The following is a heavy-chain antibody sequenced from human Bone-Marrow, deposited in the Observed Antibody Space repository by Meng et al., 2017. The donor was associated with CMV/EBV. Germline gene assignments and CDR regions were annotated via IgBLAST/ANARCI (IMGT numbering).Heavy chain of an antibody. CDR2: ISGSGGST. D-gene: IGHD6-6*01. V-gene: IGHV3-23*01. CDR3: ARDGAYSSSPFGYYGMDV. J-gene: IGHJ6*02. Sequence: GESLKISCAASGFTFSSYSMNWVRQAPGKGLEWVSAISGSGGSTYYAASVKGRFTISRDNSKNTLYLQMNSLRAEDTAVYYCARDGAYSSSPFGYYGMDVWGQGTTITVSS. CDR1: GFTFSSYS.